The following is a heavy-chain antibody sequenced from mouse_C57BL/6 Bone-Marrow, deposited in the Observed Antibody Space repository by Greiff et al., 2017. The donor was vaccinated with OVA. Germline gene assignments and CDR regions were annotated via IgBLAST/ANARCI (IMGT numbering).Heavy chain of an antibody. V-gene: IGHV1-80*01. D-gene: IGHD4-1*01. CDR1: GYAFSSYW. Sequence: VQLQESGAELVKPGASVKISCKASGYAFSSYWMNWVKQRPGKGLEWIGQIYPGDGDTNYNGKFKGKATLTADKSSSTAYMQLSSLTSEDSAVDFCARGRNWAWLAYWGQGTLVTVSA. J-gene: IGHJ3*01. CDR2: IYPGDGDT. CDR3: ARGRNWAWLAY.